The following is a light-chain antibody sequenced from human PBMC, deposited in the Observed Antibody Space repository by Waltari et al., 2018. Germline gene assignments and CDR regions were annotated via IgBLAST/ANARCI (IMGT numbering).Light chain of an antibody. J-gene: IGKJ1*01. V-gene: IGKV4-1*01. CDR2: WAS. CDR1: QSVLYNSNNKNF. CDR3: QQYYSTPWT. Sequence: DIVMTQSPDSLAVSLGERATINCKSSQSVLYNSNNKNFLAWYQQIPGQPPKLLIYWASTRESGVPDRFSGSGSGTDFTLTISSLQSEDVAVYYCQQYYSTPWTFGQGTKVEIK.